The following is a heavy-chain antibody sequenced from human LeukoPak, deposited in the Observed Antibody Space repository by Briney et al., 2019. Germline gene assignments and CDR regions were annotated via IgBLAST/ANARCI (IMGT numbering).Heavy chain of an antibody. J-gene: IGHJ4*02. D-gene: IGHD6-13*01. CDR2: IYYSGTT. Sequence: SETLSLTCTVSGGSISSYYWSWIRQPPGKGLEWVGYIYYSGTTNYNPSLKSRVTISVDTSKNQFSLKLSSLTAADTAVYYCARGVYIAAAQYGYWGQGTLVTVSS. CDR3: ARGVYIAAAQYGY. CDR1: GGSISSYY. V-gene: IGHV4-59*01.